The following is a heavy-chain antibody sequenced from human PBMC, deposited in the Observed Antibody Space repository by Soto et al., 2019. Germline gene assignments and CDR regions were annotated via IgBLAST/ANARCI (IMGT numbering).Heavy chain of an antibody. J-gene: IGHJ6*02. Sequence: QVQLVQSGAEVKKPGASVKVSCKASGYTFTSYGISWVRQAPGQGLEWMGWISAYNGNTNYAQKLQGRVTMTTDTSTSTAYMELRSLRSDDTAVHYCAIRRGGIAARGGYYYYGMDVWGQGTTVTVSS. CDR1: GYTFTSYG. D-gene: IGHD6-6*01. V-gene: IGHV1-18*01. CDR2: ISAYNGNT. CDR3: AIRRGGIAARGGYYYYGMDV.